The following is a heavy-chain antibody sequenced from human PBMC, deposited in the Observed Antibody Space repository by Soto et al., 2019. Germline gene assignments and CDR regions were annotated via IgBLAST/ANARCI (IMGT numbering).Heavy chain of an antibody. D-gene: IGHD3-10*01. CDR3: AKDHYYGSGSYYNSADFDY. Sequence: GESLKISCAASGFTFSSYAMSWVRQAPGKGLEWVSAISGSGGSTYYADSVKGRFTISRDNSKNTLYLQMNSLRAEDTAVYYCAKDHYYGSGSYYNSADFDYWGQGTLVTVSS. V-gene: IGHV3-23*01. CDR2: ISGSGGST. J-gene: IGHJ4*02. CDR1: GFTFSSYA.